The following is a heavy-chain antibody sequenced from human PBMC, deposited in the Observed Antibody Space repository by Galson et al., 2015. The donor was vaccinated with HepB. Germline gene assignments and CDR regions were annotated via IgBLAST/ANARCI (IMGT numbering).Heavy chain of an antibody. J-gene: IGHJ4*02. CDR3: AKVGYSSNSPGGY. CDR2: ISYDGSNK. CDR1: GFTFSSYV. D-gene: IGHD6-13*01. Sequence: SLRLSCAASGFTFSSYVMHWVRQAPGKGLEWVAVISYDGSNKYYADSVKGRFTISRDNSKNTLYLQMNSLRAEDTAVYYCAKVGYSSNSPGGYWGQGTLVTVSS. V-gene: IGHV3-30*18.